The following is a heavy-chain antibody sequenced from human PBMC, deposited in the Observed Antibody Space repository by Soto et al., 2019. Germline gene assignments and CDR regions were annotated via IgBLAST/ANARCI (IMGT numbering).Heavy chain of an antibody. CDR2: IATYNNNR. CDR1: GDTFTNFG. V-gene: IGHV1-18*01. Sequence: HLVQSGPEVKKPGASITVSCKTSGDTFTNFGLSWVRQAPGQGLESMGWIATYNNNRNYAQKFQGRLTLTTDTSTSTAYMELKSLGYDDTAVYYCARVLRGVVNWFDPWGQGTLVTVSS. D-gene: IGHD3-10*01. CDR3: ARVLRGVVNWFDP. J-gene: IGHJ5*02.